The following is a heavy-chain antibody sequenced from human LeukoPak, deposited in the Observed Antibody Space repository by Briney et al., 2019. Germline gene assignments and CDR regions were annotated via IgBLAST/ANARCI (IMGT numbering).Heavy chain of an antibody. V-gene: IGHV3-7*01. CDR1: GFTLSDWW. CDR3: ARRNSFDY. Sequence: GGSLRLSCAACGFTLSDWWMCWVRQAPGKGLEWVANIKEDGSVESYVGSVKGRFTISRDNAKKSLYLQMSSLRAEDTAVYYCARRNSFDYWAQGTLVTVSS. D-gene: IGHD2/OR15-2a*01. CDR2: IKEDGSVE. J-gene: IGHJ4*02.